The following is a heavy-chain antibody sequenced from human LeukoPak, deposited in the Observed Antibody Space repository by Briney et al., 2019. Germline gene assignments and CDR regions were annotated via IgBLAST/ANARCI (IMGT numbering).Heavy chain of an antibody. CDR3: ARGGREADYYYYYYGMDV. V-gene: IGHV3-74*01. CDR2: INSDGSST. D-gene: IGHD1-26*01. CDR1: GFTFSSYW. J-gene: IGHJ6*02. Sequence: GGSLRLSCAASGFTFSSYWMHWVRQAPGKGLVWVSRINSDGSSTSYADSVKGRFTISRDNAKNTLYLQMNSLRAEDTAVYYCARGGREADYYYYYYGMDVWGQGTTVTVSS.